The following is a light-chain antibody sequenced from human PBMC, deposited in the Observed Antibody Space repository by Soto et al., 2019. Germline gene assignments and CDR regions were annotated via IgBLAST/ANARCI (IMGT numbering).Light chain of an antibody. CDR1: QSISSW. V-gene: IGKV1-5*01. J-gene: IGKJ1*01. CDR2: DAS. Sequence: IQLTQSPSTLSAPVGDRVTITCRASQSISSWLAWYQQKPGKAPKLLIYDASSLESGVLSRFSGSGSGTEFTLTISSLQPDDFATYYCQQYNSYWTFGQGTKVDIK. CDR3: QQYNSYWT.